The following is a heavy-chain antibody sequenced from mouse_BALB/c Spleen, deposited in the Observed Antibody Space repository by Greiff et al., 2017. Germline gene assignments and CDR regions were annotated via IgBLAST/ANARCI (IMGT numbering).Heavy chain of an antibody. D-gene: IGHD2-12*01. CDR3: ARGYDHAMDY. Sequence: EVKLMESGGGLVQPGGSRKLSCAASGFTFSDYGMAWVRQAPGKGPEWVAFISNLAYSIYYADTVTGRFTISRENAKNTLYLEMSSLRSEDTAMYYCARGYDHAMDYWGQGTSVTVSS. J-gene: IGHJ4*01. CDR2: ISNLAYSI. V-gene: IGHV5-15*02. CDR1: GFTFSDYG.